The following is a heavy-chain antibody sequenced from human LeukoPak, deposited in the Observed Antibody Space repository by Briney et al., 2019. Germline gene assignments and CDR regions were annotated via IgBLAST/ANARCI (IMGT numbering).Heavy chain of an antibody. V-gene: IGHV4-59*08. Sequence: SETLSLTCTVSGGSIISHFWTWLRQPPWKGLEWMGYIYYTGSTNVNPSLPSGVPISIDTTNNHVPLILTSVTAANTAVYYCARLRTTVTTGGYWSDPWGQGVLVTVSA. CDR3: ARLRTTVTTGGYWSDP. CDR2: IYYTGST. CDR1: GGSIISHF. J-gene: IGHJ5*02. D-gene: IGHD4-17*01.